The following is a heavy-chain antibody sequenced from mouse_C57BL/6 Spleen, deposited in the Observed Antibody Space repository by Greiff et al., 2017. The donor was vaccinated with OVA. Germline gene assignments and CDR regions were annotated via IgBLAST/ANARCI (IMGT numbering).Heavy chain of an antibody. V-gene: IGHV1-47*01. CDR2: FHPYNDDT. Sequence: QVQLQQSGAELVKPGASVKLSCKASGYTFPTYPLAWMKQNPGQSLEWIGNFHPYNDDTKYNEKFKGKATLTVDKSSSTVYLQLSRLTSDDSAVYVYARRDSDYIGAWFAYWGQGTLVTVSA. CDR1: GYTFPTYP. CDR3: ARRDSDYIGAWFAY. D-gene: IGHD2-5*01. J-gene: IGHJ3*01.